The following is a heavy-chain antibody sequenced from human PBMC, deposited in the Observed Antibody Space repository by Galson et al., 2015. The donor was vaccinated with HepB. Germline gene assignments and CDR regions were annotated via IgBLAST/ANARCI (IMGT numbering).Heavy chain of an antibody. V-gene: IGHV3-23*01. CDR1: GFTFSSYV. CDR3: AKESTIFGVDPIDY. CDR2: ISGRDDST. D-gene: IGHD3-3*01. Sequence: SLRLSCAASGFTFSSYVMSWVRQAPGKGLEWVSAISGRDDSTYYADSVRGRFTISRDNSKNTLYLQMNSLRAEDTAIYYCAKESTIFGVDPIDYWGQGTLVTVSS. J-gene: IGHJ4*02.